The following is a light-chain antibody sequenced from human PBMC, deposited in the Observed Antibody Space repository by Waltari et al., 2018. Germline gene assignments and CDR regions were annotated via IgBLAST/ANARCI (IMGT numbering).Light chain of an antibody. V-gene: IGLV2-14*03. CDR3: CSFSTTDTVV. CDR1: SSAVGGFEY. CDR2: EVG. Sequence: QSALTQPASVSGSPGQTTTISCTGTSSAVGGFEYVSWYQQHPGQAPKLILYEVGNRPSGVSPRFSGSKSGNTASLTISGLQAEDEAKYFCCSFSTTDTVVFGGGTTVTVL. J-gene: IGLJ3*02.